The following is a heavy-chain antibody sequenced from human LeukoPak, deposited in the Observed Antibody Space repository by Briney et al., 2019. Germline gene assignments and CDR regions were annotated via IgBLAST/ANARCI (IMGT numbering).Heavy chain of an antibody. CDR3: ARVKSSLKYYYYYYYMDV. D-gene: IGHD6-19*01. V-gene: IGHV3-7*01. CDR1: GFTFSDYY. CDR2: IKQDGSEK. J-gene: IGHJ6*03. Sequence: HPGGSLRLSCAASGFTFSDYYMSWVRQAPGKGLEWVANIKQDGSEKYYVDSVKGRFTISRDNAKNSLYLQMNSLRAEDTAVYYCARVKSSLKYYYYYYYMDVWGKGTTVTVSS.